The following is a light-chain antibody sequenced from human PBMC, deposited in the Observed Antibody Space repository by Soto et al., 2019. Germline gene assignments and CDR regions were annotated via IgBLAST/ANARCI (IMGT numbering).Light chain of an antibody. V-gene: IGLV2-8*01. J-gene: IGLJ2*01. Sequence: QAVLTQPPSASGSPGQSVTISCTGTSSDVGGYNYVSWYQQHPGKAPKVMIYEVSKRPSGVPDRFSGSKSGNTASLTVSGLQAEDEADYYCSSFAGSNEMVFGGGTQLTV. CDR2: EVS. CDR3: SSFAGSNEMV. CDR1: SSDVGGYNY.